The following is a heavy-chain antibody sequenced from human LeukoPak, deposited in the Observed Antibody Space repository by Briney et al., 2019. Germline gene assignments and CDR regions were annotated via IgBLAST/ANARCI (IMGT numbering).Heavy chain of an antibody. CDR3: ARDHVKLGSSFHPFDAFDV. J-gene: IGHJ3*01. V-gene: IGHV7-4-1*02. D-gene: IGHD2-2*01. CDR2: INTNTGNP. Sequence: GASVKVSCKASGYTFTSYAMNWVRQAPGQGLEWMGWINTNTGNPTYAQGFTGRFVFSLDTSVSTAHLQISSLKAEDTAVYYCARDHVKLGSSFHPFDAFDVWGQGTLVTVSS. CDR1: GYTFTSYA.